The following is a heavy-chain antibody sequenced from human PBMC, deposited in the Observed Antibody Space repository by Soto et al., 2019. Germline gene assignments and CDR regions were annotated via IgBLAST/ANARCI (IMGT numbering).Heavy chain of an antibody. CDR1: GGSISSYY. D-gene: IGHD2-15*01. V-gene: IGHV4-59*01. CDR2: IYYSGST. Sequence: QVQLQESGPGLVKPSETLSLTCTVSGGSISSYYWSWIRQPPGKGLEWIGYIYYSGSTNYNPSLKSRITISVDTSKNQFSLKLSSVTAADTAVYYCARDVGGWFDPWGQGTLVTVSS. J-gene: IGHJ5*02. CDR3: ARDVGGWFDP.